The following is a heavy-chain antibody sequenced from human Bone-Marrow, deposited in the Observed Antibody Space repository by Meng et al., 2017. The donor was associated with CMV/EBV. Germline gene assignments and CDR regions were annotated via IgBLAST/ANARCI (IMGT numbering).Heavy chain of an antibody. V-gene: IGHV4-39*07. Sequence: SETLSLTCTVSGGSIRSSRYFWGWIRQSPGKGLEWIGSIYYSGYTHYNPSLKSRVTISVDTSKNQFSLKLSSVTAADTAVYYCARYISGRRWLPEGPDFWGQGTLVTVSS. CDR3: ARYISGRRWLPEGPDF. J-gene: IGHJ4*02. D-gene: IGHD5-24*01. CDR1: GGSIRSSRYF. CDR2: IYYSGYT.